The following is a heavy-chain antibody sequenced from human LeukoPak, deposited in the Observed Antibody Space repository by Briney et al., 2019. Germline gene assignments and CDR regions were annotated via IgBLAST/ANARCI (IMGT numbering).Heavy chain of an antibody. CDR1: GGSFSGYY. Sequence: PSETLSLTCAVYGGSFSGYYWSWIRQPPGKGLEWIGEINHSGSTNYNPSLKSRVTISVDTSKNQFSLKLSSVTAADTAVYYCATLRASGLARYYYYGMDVWGQGTTVTVSS. J-gene: IGHJ6*02. D-gene: IGHD5-12*01. CDR2: INHSGST. V-gene: IGHV4-34*01. CDR3: ATLRASGLARYYYYGMDV.